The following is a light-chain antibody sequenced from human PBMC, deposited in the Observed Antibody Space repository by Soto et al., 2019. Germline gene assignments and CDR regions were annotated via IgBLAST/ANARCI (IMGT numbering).Light chain of an antibody. V-gene: IGKV3-20*01. CDR1: QSVSRRH. J-gene: IGKJ2*01. Sequence: EIVLTQSPGTLSLSLGERATLSCRASQSVSRRHFAWYHQKPGQAPRLLIYAASSTATGIPDRFIGGVSGTDFTLTITRLEPEDSAVYYWQQYGSLPVTFGQGTKLEI. CDR2: AAS. CDR3: QQYGSLPVT.